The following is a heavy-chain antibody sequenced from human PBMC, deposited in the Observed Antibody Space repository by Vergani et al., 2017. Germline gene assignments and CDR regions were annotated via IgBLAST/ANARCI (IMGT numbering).Heavy chain of an antibody. CDR3: ARDTAVADDVFDL. Sequence: QLQLQESGPGLVRPSETLSLTCSVSGTSVSSGTHYWNWIRQPADKTLEWIGRIYTSGSTDYNPTLRSRITLSLVRSTNQVSLKVSSVTAADTAVYFCARDTAVADDVFDLWGQGTLVSVSA. CDR1: GTSVSSGTHY. D-gene: IGHD6-19*01. CDR2: IYTSGST. V-gene: IGHV4-61*02. J-gene: IGHJ3*01.